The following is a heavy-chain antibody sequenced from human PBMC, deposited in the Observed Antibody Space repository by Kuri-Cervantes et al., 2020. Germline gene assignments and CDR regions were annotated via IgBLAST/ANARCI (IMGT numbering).Heavy chain of an antibody. CDR1: GYTFTGYY. V-gene: IGHV1-2*02. D-gene: IGHD2-2*01. Sequence: ASVKVSCKASGYTFTGYYMHWVRQAPGQGLEWMGWINPNSGGTNYAQKFQGRVTMTRDTSISTAYMELSRLRSDDTAVYYCATRAPYIVVVPAAANAFDIWGQGTMVTVSS. CDR3: ATRAPYIVVVPAAANAFDI. J-gene: IGHJ3*02. CDR2: INPNSGGT.